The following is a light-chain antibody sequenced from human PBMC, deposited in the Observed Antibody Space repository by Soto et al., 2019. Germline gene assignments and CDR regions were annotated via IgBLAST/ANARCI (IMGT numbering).Light chain of an antibody. J-gene: IGLJ1*01. CDR3: SSYTSSSTRV. Sequence: QSALTQPASVSGSPGQSITISCTGTSSDVGGYKYVSWYQQHPGKAPKLMIYDIRNRPSGVSNRFSGSKSGNTASLTISGLQAEDEADYYCSSYTSSSTRVFGTETKVTVL. V-gene: IGLV2-14*03. CDR2: DIR. CDR1: SSDVGGYKY.